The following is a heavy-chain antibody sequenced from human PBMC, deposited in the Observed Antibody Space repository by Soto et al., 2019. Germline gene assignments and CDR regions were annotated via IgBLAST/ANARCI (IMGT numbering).Heavy chain of an antibody. V-gene: IGHV3-33*01. CDR1: GFTFSSYG. D-gene: IGHD6-13*01. Sequence: QVQLVESGGGVVQPGRSLRLSCAASGFTFSSYGMHWVRQAPGKGLEWVAVIWYDGSNKYYADSVKGRFTISRDNSKNTLYLQMNSLRDEDTAVYYCARQQLVPTYYFDYWGQGTLVTVSS. J-gene: IGHJ4*02. CDR2: IWYDGSNK. CDR3: ARQQLVPTYYFDY.